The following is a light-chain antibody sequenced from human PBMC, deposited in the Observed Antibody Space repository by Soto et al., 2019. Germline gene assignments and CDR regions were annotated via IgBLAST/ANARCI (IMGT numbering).Light chain of an antibody. CDR1: QGISTW. Sequence: EIQMTQSPSSVSSSVGGRVTFTCRASQGISTWLAWYQQKAGKAPNLLIYGASNLHSGVPSRFSGSGSGTNFTLTISSLQPEDFATYYCQQANSFPITVGQGTRLEIK. V-gene: IGKV1-12*01. CDR2: GAS. J-gene: IGKJ5*01. CDR3: QQANSFPIT.